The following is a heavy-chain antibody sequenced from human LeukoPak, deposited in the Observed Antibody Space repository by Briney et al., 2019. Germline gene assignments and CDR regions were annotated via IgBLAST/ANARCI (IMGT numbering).Heavy chain of an antibody. Sequence: SGTLSLTCTVSGGSISSSSYYWGWIRQPPGKGLEWIGSIYYSGSTYYNPSLKSRVTISVDTSKNQFSLKLSSVTAADTAVYYCARVSDFWSGPGAFDIWGQGTMVTVSS. CDR2: IYYSGST. V-gene: IGHV4-39*07. CDR1: GGSISSSSYY. J-gene: IGHJ3*02. D-gene: IGHD3-3*01. CDR3: ARVSDFWSGPGAFDI.